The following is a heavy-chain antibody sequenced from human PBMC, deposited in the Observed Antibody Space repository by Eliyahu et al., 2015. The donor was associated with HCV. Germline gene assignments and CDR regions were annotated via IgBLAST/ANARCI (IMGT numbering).Heavy chain of an antibody. CDR1: GFPFSSXG. V-gene: IGHV3-30*18. J-gene: IGHJ4*02. CDR2: ISYDGSYK. CDR3: AKDTKDYDQTKTKELDY. Sequence: QVQLVESGGGVVQPGRSLRLSCAASGFPFSSXGMHWVRQAPGKGLEWVAIISYDGSYKYYADSVKGRFTISRDNSKNTLYLQMNSLRVEDTAVYYCAKDTKDYDQTKTKELDYWGQGTPVTVSS. D-gene: IGHD3-3*01.